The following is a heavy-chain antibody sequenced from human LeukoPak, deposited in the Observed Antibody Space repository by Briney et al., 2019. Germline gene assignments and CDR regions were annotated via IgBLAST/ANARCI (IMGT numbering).Heavy chain of an antibody. CDR2: ISDSGSGT. CDR1: GFTFSRYA. Sequence: GGSLRLSCAASGFTFSRYAMSWVRQAPGKGLEWVSSISDSGSGTYYADSVMGRFTISRDNSKNTLYLQMNSLRAEDTAIYSCAKDIYMWGGGLQYGGSYFDSWGQGTMVTVSS. J-gene: IGHJ4*02. CDR3: AKDIYMWGGGLQYGGSYFDS. V-gene: IGHV3-23*01. D-gene: IGHD3-10*01.